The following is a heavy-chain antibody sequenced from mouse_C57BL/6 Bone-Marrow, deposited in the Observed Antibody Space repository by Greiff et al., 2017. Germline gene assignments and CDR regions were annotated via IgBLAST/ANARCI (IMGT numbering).Heavy chain of an antibody. V-gene: IGHV10-1*01. CDR3: VSSYFYWYFDV. Sequence: EAGGGLVQPKGSLKLSCAASGFSFNTYAMNWVRQAPGKGLEWVARIRSKSNNYATYYADSVKDRFTISRDDSESMLYLQMNNLKTEDTAMYYCVSSYFYWYFDVWGTGTTVTVSS. CDR2: IRSKSNNYAT. CDR1: GFSFNTYA. J-gene: IGHJ1*03. D-gene: IGHD1-1*01.